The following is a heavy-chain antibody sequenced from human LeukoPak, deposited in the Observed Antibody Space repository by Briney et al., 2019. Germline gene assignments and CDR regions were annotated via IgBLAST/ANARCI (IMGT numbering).Heavy chain of an antibody. D-gene: IGHD6-19*01. CDR3: ARDRVGGAVAGSAFDI. J-gene: IGHJ3*02. V-gene: IGHV3-11*01. Sequence: GGSRNLSWAASGFTFSDYYMGWFRKAPGRGLGGVSYISSSGSIIYYADSVKGRFTISRDNAKNSLYLQMNSLRAEDTAVYYCARDRVGGAVAGSAFDIWGQGTMATVSS. CDR1: GFTFSDYY. CDR2: ISSSGSII.